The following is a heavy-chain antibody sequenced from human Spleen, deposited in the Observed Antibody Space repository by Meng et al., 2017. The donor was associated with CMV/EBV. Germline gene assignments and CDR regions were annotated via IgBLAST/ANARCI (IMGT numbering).Heavy chain of an antibody. Sequence: ASVKVSCKASGYIFINYHVHWVRQAPGQGLEWVGWINPNSGGTNSVQRFQGRVTMTRDTSINTAYLDLTGLTSDDTAVYFCARAPYRAYYESGIYADFDYWGQGTLVTVSS. CDR2: INPNSGGT. V-gene: IGHV1-2*02. CDR1: GYIFINYH. D-gene: IGHD3-10*01. CDR3: ARAPYRAYYESGIYADFDY. J-gene: IGHJ4*02.